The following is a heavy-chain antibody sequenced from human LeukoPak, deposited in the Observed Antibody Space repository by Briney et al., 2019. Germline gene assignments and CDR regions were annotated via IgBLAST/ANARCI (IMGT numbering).Heavy chain of an antibody. CDR2: INQSGSS. Sequence: SETLSLTCAVYGGSFSDYFWSWVRQPPGRGLEWIGEINQSGSSTYNPSLKSRVTMSVDTSKNQLSLKMTSVTAADTAGYYCASIHQVRGSDTFDIWGQGTMVTVSS. CDR3: ASIHQVRGSDTFDI. D-gene: IGHD3-10*01. CDR1: GGSFSDYF. J-gene: IGHJ3*02. V-gene: IGHV4-34*01.